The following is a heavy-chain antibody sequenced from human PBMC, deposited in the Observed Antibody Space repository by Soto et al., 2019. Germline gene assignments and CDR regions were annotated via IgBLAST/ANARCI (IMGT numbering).Heavy chain of an antibody. Sequence: EVQLLESGGGLVQPGGSLRLSCVASGFAFSSYGMSWVRQVPGKGLEWVSTISDAAGSAYYVDSVKGRFTISRDNSKKTLYLHMNSLRAEDSAVYYCARPYGGKIGDAPDLWGPGTRVTVS. CDR1: GFAFSSYG. D-gene: IGHD4-17*01. CDR2: ISDAAGSA. CDR3: ARPYGGKIGDAPDL. V-gene: IGHV3-23*01. J-gene: IGHJ3*01.